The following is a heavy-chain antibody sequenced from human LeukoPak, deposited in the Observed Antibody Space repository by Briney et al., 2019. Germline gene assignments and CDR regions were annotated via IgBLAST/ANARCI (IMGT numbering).Heavy chain of an antibody. Sequence: GGSLRLSCAASGFTLSNYWMSWVRQAPGKGLEWVANINKDGSEKNYVDSVKGRFTISRDNAKNSLYLQMNSLRAEDTAIYFCARPYYYSSGSLPYWGQGTLVTVAS. CDR3: ARPYYYSSGSLPY. D-gene: IGHD3-10*01. CDR2: INKDGSEK. V-gene: IGHV3-7*01. CDR1: GFTLSNYW. J-gene: IGHJ4*02.